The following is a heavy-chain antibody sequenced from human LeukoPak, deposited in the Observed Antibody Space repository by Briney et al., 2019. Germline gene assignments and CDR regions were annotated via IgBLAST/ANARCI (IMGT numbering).Heavy chain of an antibody. CDR1: GYVFTSHY. J-gene: IGHJ4*02. Sequence: ASVKVSCKASGYVFTSHYIHWMRQAPGHGLEWMGMINPSGGSTSYAQKFQGRVTMTRDTSTSTVYLELSSLRSEDTAVYYCARAYSTSSPFDYWGQGTLDTVSS. CDR3: ARAYSTSSPFDY. D-gene: IGHD6-6*01. V-gene: IGHV1-46*01. CDR2: INPSGGST.